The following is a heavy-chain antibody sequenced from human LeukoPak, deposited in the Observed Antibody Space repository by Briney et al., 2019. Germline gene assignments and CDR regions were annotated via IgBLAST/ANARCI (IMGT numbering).Heavy chain of an antibody. CDR2: VSYDGTNK. D-gene: IGHD3-10*01. J-gene: IGHJ4*02. V-gene: IGHV3-30*18. Sequence: PGTSLRFSCVASGFPFTSYGMNWVRQAPGKGLEWVAVVSYDGTNKFYVDSVRGRITISRDNSKNTLYLQMDSLRAEDTAVYYCAKDGYYNSGTFPDYWGQGTLVTVSS. CDR1: GFPFTSYG. CDR3: AKDGYYNSGTFPDY.